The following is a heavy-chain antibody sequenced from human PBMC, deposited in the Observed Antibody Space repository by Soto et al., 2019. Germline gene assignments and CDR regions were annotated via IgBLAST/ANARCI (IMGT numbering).Heavy chain of an antibody. D-gene: IGHD5-12*01. V-gene: IGHV4-34*01. CDR1: GGTFSGYY. CDR2: INHSGST. J-gene: IGHJ4*02. Sequence: SETLSLTCAVYGGTFSGYYWSWIRQPPGKGLEWIGEINHSGSTSYNPSLKSRVTISVDTSKNQFSLKLSSVTAADTAVYYCARAGRDIVATTRTTFDYWGQGTLVTVSS. CDR3: ARAGRDIVATTRTTFDY.